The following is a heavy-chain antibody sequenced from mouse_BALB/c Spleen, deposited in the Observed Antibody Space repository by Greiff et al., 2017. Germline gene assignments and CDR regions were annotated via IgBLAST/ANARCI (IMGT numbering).Heavy chain of an antibody. CDR2: IDPANGNT. J-gene: IGHJ4*01. CDR3: ASVDGPYAMDY. D-gene: IGHD2-3*01. Sequence: EVHLVESGAELVKPGASVKLSCTASGFNIKDTYMHWVKQRPEQGLEWIGRIDPANGNTKYDPKFQGKATITADTSSNTAYLQLSSLTSEDTAVYYCASVDGPYAMDYWGQGTSVTVSS. CDR1: GFNIKDTY. V-gene: IGHV14-3*02.